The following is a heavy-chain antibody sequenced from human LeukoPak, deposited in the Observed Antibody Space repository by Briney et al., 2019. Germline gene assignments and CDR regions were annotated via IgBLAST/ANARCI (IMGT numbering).Heavy chain of an antibody. J-gene: IGHJ6*03. V-gene: IGHV3-74*01. CDR3: ARDSTGYDSSGYYHYYYYMDV. CDR1: GFTFGSYW. CDR2: INSDGSST. Sequence: GGSLRLSCAASGFTFGSYWMHWVRQAPGKGLVWVSRINSDGSSTSYADSVKGRFTISRDNAKNTLYLQMNSLRAEDTAVYYCARDSTGYDSSGYYHYYYYMDVWGKGTTVTVSS. D-gene: IGHD3-22*01.